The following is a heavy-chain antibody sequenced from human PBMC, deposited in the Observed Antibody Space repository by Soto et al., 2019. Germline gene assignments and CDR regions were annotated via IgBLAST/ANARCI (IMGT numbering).Heavy chain of an antibody. CDR2: IVVASGQT. CDR1: GSGFISSG. J-gene: IGHJ6*02. V-gene: IGHV1-58*02. CDR3: SEDRPAIGVGWWV. Sequence: ASVKVSCKASGSGFISSGIQWVRQAHGQRLEWIGWIVVASGQTNYAQNFRGRVAITRDTSTATAYIELTGLTSEDTAVYFCSEDRPAIGVGWWVWGQGTTVTVSS. D-gene: IGHD2-15*01.